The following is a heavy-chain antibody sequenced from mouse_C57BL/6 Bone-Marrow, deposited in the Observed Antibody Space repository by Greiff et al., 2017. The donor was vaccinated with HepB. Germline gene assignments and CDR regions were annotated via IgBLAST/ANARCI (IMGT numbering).Heavy chain of an antibody. CDR2: IDPSDSYT. J-gene: IGHJ4*01. V-gene: IGHV1-50*01. Sequence: QVQLQQPGAELVKPGASVKLSCKASGYTFTSYWMQWVKQRPGQGLEWIGEIDPSDSYTNYNQKFKGKATLTVDTSSSTAYMQLSSLTSEDSAVYYCARWNLIYYAMDYWGQGTSVTVSS. CDR1: GYTFTSYW. CDR3: ARWNLIYYAMDY.